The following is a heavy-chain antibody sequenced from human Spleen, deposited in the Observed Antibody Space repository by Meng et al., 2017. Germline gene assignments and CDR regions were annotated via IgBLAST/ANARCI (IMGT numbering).Heavy chain of an antibody. J-gene: IGHJ3*02. CDR1: GFTFSSYA. Sequence: GESLKISCAASGFTFSSYAMHWVRQAPGKGLEWVAVISYDGSNKYYADSVKGRFTISRDNSKNTLYLQMNSLRAEDTAVYYCARGAPGYCSGGSCSHAFDIWGQGTMVTVSS. D-gene: IGHD2-15*01. CDR3: ARGAPGYCSGGSCSHAFDI. CDR2: ISYDGSNK. V-gene: IGHV3-30*01.